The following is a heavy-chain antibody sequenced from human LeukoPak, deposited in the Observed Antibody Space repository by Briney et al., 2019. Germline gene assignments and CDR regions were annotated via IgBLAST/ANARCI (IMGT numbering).Heavy chain of an antibody. CDR3: ARAAYMVRGVIITPPFDY. CDR2: ISGDGGST. CDR1: GFIFSNYA. V-gene: IGHV3-23*01. D-gene: IGHD3-10*01. J-gene: IGHJ4*02. Sequence: GGSLRLSCAASGFIFSNYAMSWVRQAPGKGPEWVSGISGDGGSTHYADSVKGRFTISRDNAKNSLYLQMNSLRGEDTAIYYCARAAYMVRGVIITPPFDYWGQGTLVTVSS.